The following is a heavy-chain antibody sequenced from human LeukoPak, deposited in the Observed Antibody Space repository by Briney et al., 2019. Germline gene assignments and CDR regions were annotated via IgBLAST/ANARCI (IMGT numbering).Heavy chain of an antibody. J-gene: IGHJ3*02. D-gene: IGHD3-22*01. CDR1: GGTFSSYA. Sequence: SVKVSCKASGGTFSSYAISWVRQAPGQGLEWMGRIIPILGIANYAQKFQGRVTITADKSTSTAYMELSSLRSEDTAVYYCARSLIFHYDSSGAFDIWGQGTMVTVSS. V-gene: IGHV1-69*04. CDR3: ARSLIFHYDSSGAFDI. CDR2: IIPILGIA.